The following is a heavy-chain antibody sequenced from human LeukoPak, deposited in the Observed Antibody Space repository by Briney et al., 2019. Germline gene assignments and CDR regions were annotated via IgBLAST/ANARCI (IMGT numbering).Heavy chain of an antibody. D-gene: IGHD1-26*01. CDR3: ARSRSPRGATSIGY. CDR2: MNPNSGNT. V-gene: IGHV1-8*01. CDR1: GYTFTSYD. Sequence: ASVKVSCKASGYTFTSYDINWVRQATGQGLEWMGWMNPNSGNTGYAQKFQGRVTMTRNTSISTAYMELSSLRSEDTAVYYCARSRSPRGATSIGYWGQGTLVTVSS. J-gene: IGHJ4*02.